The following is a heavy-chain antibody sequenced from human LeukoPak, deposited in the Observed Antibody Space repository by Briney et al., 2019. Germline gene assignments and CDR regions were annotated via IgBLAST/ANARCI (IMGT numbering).Heavy chain of an antibody. CDR2: IRYNGDTK. V-gene: IGHV3-30*02. Sequence: PGGSLRLSCVASGFTFSGFGMHWVRQAPGKGLEWVAFIRYNGDTKNYADSVKGRFTISRDNSKNTLYLQMNSLGTEDTAVYYCAKDEGGTSTTVYWGQGTLVTVSS. CDR1: GFTFSGFG. CDR3: AKDEGGTSTTVY. D-gene: IGHD4-17*01. J-gene: IGHJ4*02.